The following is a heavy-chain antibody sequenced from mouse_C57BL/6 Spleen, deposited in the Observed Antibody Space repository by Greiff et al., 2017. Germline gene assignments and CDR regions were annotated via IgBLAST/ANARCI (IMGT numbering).Heavy chain of an antibody. J-gene: IGHJ3*01. CDR3: ARGDYYGSSMRFAY. CDR1: GYTFTSYW. V-gene: IGHV1-55*01. CDR2: IYPGSGST. Sequence: QVQLKQPGAELVKPGASVKMSCKASGYTFTSYWITWVKQRPGQGLEWIGDIYPGSGSTNYNEKFKSKATLTVDTSSSTAYMQLSSLTSEDSAVYYCARGDYYGSSMRFAYWGQGTLVTVSA. D-gene: IGHD1-1*01.